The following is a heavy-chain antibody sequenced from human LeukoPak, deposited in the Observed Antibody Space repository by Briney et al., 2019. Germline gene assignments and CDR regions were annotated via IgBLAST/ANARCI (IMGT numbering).Heavy chain of an antibody. J-gene: IGHJ3*02. D-gene: IGHD3-16*01. Sequence: GGSLRLSCAASGFTFSSYWMSWVRQAPGKGLEWVADIKQDGSEKYYVDSVKGRFTISRDHAKNSLYLQMNSLRADDTAVYYCAREGGDAFDIWGQGTMVTVSS. CDR2: IKQDGSEK. CDR1: GFTFSSYW. CDR3: AREGGDAFDI. V-gene: IGHV3-7*01.